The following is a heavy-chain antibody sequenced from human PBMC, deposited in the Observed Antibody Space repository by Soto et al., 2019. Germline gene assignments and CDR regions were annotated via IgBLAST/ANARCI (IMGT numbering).Heavy chain of an antibody. J-gene: IGHJ4*02. CDR2: IYSSGST. Sequence: SETLSLTCTVSGDSISSSTYSWGWIRQPPGKGLEWIATIYSSGSTFYNPSLNSRVTISVDTSKNQFSLKLSSVTAADTDVYYPASQISGYVKYWRQGTLVTVSS. V-gene: IGHV4-39*01. CDR1: GDSISSSTYS. CDR3: ASQISGYVKY. D-gene: IGHD6-25*01.